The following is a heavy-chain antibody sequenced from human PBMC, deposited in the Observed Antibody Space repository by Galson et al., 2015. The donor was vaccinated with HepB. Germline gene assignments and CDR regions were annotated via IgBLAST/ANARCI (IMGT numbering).Heavy chain of an antibody. CDR1: GFTFSSYG. CDR3: AKDNGHYYDSSGYYYSEYFQH. J-gene: IGHJ1*01. D-gene: IGHD3-22*01. Sequence: CAASGFTFSSYGLHWVRQAPGQGLEWVAVISYDGSNKYYADSVKGRFTISRDNSKNTLYLQMNSLRAEDTAVYYCAKDNGHYYDSSGYYYSEYFQHWGQGTLVTVSS. CDR2: ISYDGSNK. V-gene: IGHV3-30*18.